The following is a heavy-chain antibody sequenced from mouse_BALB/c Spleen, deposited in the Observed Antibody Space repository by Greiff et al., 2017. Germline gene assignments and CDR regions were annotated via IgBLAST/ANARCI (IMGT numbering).Heavy chain of an antibody. CDR2: IWAGGST. J-gene: IGHJ4*01. CDR1: GFSLTSYG. Sequence: VMLVESGPGLVAPSQSLSITCTVSGFSLTSYGVHWVRQPPGKGLEWLGVIWAGGSTNYNSALMSRLSISKDNSKSQVFFKMNSLQADDTAIYYCARNDYDAMDYWGQGTSVTVSS. V-gene: IGHV2-9*02. CDR3: ARNDYDAMDY.